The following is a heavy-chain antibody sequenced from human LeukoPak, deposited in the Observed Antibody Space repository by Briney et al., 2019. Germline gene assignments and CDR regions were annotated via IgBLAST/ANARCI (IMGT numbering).Heavy chain of an antibody. CDR2: ISGSGDNT. CDR1: GFTVSNNY. CDR3: AKGGYYDSSGSFYFDY. D-gene: IGHD3-22*01. J-gene: IGHJ4*02. Sequence: GGSLRLSCAASGFTVSNNYMSWVRQAPGKGLEWVSGISGSGDNTYYADSVKGRFTISRDNSKNTLYVQVNSLGTEDTAAYYCAKGGYYDSSGSFYFDYWGQGTLVTVSS. V-gene: IGHV3-23*01.